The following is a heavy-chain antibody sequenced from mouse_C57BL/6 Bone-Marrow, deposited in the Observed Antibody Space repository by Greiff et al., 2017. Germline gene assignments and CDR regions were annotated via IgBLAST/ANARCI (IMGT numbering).Heavy chain of an antibody. V-gene: IGHV5-4*03. J-gene: IGHJ1*03. CDR2: ISDGGSYT. Sequence: EVMLVESGGGLVKPGGSLKLSCAASGFTFSSYAMSWVRQTPEKRLGWVATISDGGSYTYYPDNVKGRFTISRDNAKNNLYLQMSHLKSEDTAMYYWARRGDGRDWYFDVWGTGTTVTVSS. CDR1: GFTFSSYA. CDR3: ARRGDGRDWYFDV.